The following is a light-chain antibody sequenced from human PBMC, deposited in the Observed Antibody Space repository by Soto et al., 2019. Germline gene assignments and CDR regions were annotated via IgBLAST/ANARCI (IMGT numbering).Light chain of an antibody. CDR1: SSDVGAYNY. CDR3: NSFTTSSTLV. V-gene: IGLV2-14*03. J-gene: IGLJ2*01. Sequence: QSVLTQPASVSGSPGRSITISCTGTSSDVGAYNYVSWYQHHPGKAPKLMIYDVSNRPSGVSNRFSGSKSGNTASLTISGLQAEDEADYYCNSFTTSSTLVFGGGTKVTVL. CDR2: DVS.